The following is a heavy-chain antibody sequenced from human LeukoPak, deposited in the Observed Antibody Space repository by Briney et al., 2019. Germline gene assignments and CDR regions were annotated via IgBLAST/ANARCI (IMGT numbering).Heavy chain of an antibody. CDR1: GFTFDDYA. J-gene: IGHJ4*02. CDR3: ASLSATAYSSAWRGNY. V-gene: IGHV3-9*01. CDR2: IGWNSGGI. D-gene: IGHD6-19*01. Sequence: GGSLRLSCAASGFTFDDYAMHWVRQAPGKGLEWVSGIGWNSGGIVYADSVKGRFTISRDNAKNSLYLQMNSLRGEDTAVYYCASLSATAYSSAWRGNYWGQGTLVTVSS.